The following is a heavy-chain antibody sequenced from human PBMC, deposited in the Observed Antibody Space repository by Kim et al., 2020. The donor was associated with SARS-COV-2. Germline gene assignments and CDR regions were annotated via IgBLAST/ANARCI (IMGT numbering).Heavy chain of an antibody. D-gene: IGHD3-10*01. Sequence: YSQNFQGRVTITRDTSATTAYMELSSLTAKDTAVYYCAREGSGSYNWLDPWGRGTLVTVSS. V-gene: IGHV1-3*01. J-gene: IGHJ5*02. CDR3: AREGSGSYNWLDP.